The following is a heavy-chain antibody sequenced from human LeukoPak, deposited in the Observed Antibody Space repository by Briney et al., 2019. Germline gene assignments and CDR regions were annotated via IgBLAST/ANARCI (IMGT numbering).Heavy chain of an antibody. CDR3: ARDKRYSLEVGWFDP. V-gene: IGHV1-18*01. CDR1: GYTFTSYG. D-gene: IGHD5-18*01. CDR2: ISAYNGNT. J-gene: IGHJ5*02. Sequence: GASVKVSCKASGYTFTSYGISWVRHAPGQGLEWMGWISAYNGNTNYAQKLQGRVTMTTDTSTSTAYMELRSLRSDDTAVYCCARDKRYSLEVGWFDPWGQGTLVTVSS.